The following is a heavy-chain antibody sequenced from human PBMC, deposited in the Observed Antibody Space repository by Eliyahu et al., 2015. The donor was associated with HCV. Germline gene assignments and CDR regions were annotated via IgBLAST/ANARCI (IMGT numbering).Heavy chain of an antibody. J-gene: IGHJ5*02. CDR2: ISGSGGST. D-gene: IGHD2-2*01. Sequence: EVQLLESGGGLVQPGGSLRXSCXASGFTFSSYAMSWVRQAPGKGLEWVSAISGSGGSTYYADSVKGRFTISRDNSKNTLYLQMNSLRAEDTAVYYCAKGVVVPARGGNWFDPWGQGTLVTVSS. V-gene: IGHV3-23*01. CDR1: GFTFSSYA. CDR3: AKGVVVPARGGNWFDP.